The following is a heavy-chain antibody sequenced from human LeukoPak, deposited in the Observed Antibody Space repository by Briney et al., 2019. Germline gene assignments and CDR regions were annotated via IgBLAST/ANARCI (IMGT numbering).Heavy chain of an antibody. CDR1: GFTFSSYS. J-gene: IGHJ5*02. CDR2: ISSSSSYI. CDR3: ARDGEVGVGRWFDP. D-gene: IGHD1-26*01. V-gene: IGHV3-21*01. Sequence: GGSLRLSCAASGFTFSSYSMNWVRQAPGKGLEWVSSISSSSSYIYYADSVKGRFTFSRDNAKNSLSLQMNSLRAEDTAVYYCARDGEVGVGRWFDPWGQGTLVTVSS.